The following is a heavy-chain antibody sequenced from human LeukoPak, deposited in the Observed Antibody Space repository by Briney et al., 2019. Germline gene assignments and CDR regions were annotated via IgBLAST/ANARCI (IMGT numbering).Heavy chain of an antibody. J-gene: IGHJ3*02. CDR2: ISSSSSDT. Sequence: GGSLRLSCAASGFTFSDSYMSWIRQTPGKGLEWLSYISSSSSDTNYADSVKGRFTISRDNSKNTLYLQMNSLRAEDTAVHYCAKAKIFGVVGGAFDIWGQGTMVTVSS. CDR3: AKAKIFGVVGGAFDI. V-gene: IGHV3-11*05. CDR1: GFTFSDSY. D-gene: IGHD3-3*01.